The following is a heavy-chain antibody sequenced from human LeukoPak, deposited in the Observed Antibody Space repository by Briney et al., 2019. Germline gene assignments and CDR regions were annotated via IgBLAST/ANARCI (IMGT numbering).Heavy chain of an antibody. D-gene: IGHD3-22*01. CDR3: TTLTVVSNFDF. CDR1: GFSFSVYE. CDR2: ISSSGSTT. Sequence: GGSLRLSSAASGFSFSVYEIHWVRQAPGKGLEWISDISSSGSTTYYADSVKGRFTISRDNAKNSLYLQMNSLRAEDTAVYYCTTLTVVSNFDFWGQGTLVTVSS. J-gene: IGHJ4*02. V-gene: IGHV3-48*03.